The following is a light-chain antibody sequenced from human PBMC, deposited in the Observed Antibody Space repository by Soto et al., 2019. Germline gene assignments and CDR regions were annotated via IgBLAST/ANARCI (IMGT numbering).Light chain of an antibody. Sequence: DIQITQSPSSLSSSVADRFTITCRASESISTYLNWYQQTPGNAPKLLIYGASTLHGGVPSRFRGSGSGTDFTLTIGSLHPEDLATYYCQQSHSTTRSFGRGTKVDI. CDR2: GAS. V-gene: IGKV1-39*01. CDR3: QQSHSTTRS. J-gene: IGKJ1*01. CDR1: ESISTY.